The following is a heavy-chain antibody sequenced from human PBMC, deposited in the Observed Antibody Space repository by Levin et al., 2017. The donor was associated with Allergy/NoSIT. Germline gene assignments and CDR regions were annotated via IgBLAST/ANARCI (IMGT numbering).Heavy chain of an antibody. CDR3: ARGGSCSSWPGLCGYGMDV. D-gene: IGHD6-13*01. J-gene: IGHJ6*02. V-gene: IGHV1-69*13. CDR2: IIPIFGTA. CDR1: GGTFSSYA. Sequence: SVKVSCKASGGTFSSYAISWVRQAPGQGLEWMGGIIPIFGTANYAQKFQGRVTITADESTSTAYMELSSLRSEDTAVYYCARGGSCSSWPGLCGYGMDVWGQGTTVTVSS.